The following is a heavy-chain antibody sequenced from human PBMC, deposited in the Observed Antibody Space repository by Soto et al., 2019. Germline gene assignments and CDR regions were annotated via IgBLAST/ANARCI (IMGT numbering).Heavy chain of an antibody. J-gene: IGHJ4*02. CDR3: ARGRYSKLHFDY. V-gene: IGHV4-34*01. CDR2: INHSGST. CDR1: GGSFSGYY. Sequence: PSETLSLTCAVYGGSFSGYYWSWIRQPPGKGLEWIGEINHSGSTNYNPSLKSRVTISVDTSKNQFSLKLGSVTAADTAVYYCARGRYSKLHFDYWGQGTLVTVSS. D-gene: IGHD4-4*01.